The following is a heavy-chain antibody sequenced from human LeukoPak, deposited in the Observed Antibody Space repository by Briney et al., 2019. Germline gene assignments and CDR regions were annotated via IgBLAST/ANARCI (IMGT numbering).Heavy chain of an antibody. CDR1: GGSFSGYY. V-gene: IGHV4-34*01. J-gene: IGHJ4*02. CDR3: ARGYCSSTSCYVDY. Sequence: SETLSLTCAVSGGSFSGYYWSWIRQPPGKGLEWIGEINHSGSTNYNPSLKSRVTISVDTSKNQFSLKLSSVTAADTAVYYCARGYCSSTSCYVDYWGQGTLVTVSS. CDR2: INHSGST. D-gene: IGHD2-2*01.